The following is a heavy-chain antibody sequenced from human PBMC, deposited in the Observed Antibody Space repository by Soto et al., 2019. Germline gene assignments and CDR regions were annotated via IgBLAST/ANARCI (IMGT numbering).Heavy chain of an antibody. Sequence: GGSLRLSCAASGFTFSTYAMTWVRQAPGKGLEWVSSITGSGGDTKYAYSVKGRFTISRDNFQHTLFLQMNSLRAEDTAIYYCANGGPYDSLDSWGQGTLLTVSS. CDR2: ITGSGGDT. CDR3: ANGGPYDSLDS. CDR1: GFTFSTYA. D-gene: IGHD5-12*01. V-gene: IGHV3-23*01. J-gene: IGHJ4*02.